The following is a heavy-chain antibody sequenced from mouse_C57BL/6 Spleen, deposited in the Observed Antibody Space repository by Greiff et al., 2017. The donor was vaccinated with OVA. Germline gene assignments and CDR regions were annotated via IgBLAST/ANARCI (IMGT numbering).Heavy chain of an antibody. D-gene: IGHD4-1*01. CDR2: ISDGGSYT. CDR3: ARDRQTGPATYYFDD. J-gene: IGHJ2*01. Sequence: EVQGVESGGGLVKPGGSLKLSCAASGFTFSSYAMSWVRQTPEKRLEWVATISDGGSYTYYPDNVKGRFTISRDNAKNNLYLQMSHLKSEDTAMYYCARDRQTGPATYYFDDWGQGTTLTVSS. CDR1: GFTFSSYA. V-gene: IGHV5-4*01.